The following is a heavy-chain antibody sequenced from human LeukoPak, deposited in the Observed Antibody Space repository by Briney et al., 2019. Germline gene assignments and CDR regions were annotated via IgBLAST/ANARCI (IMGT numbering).Heavy chain of an antibody. Sequence: GSLRLSCAASGFTFSTYAMSWVRQAPGKGLEWVSLIGGSDGRTRYADSVKGRFTISRDNSKNTLYLQMNSLRAEDTAVYYCAKDSSSYDWGYMDVWGKGTTVTISS. J-gene: IGHJ6*03. CDR2: IGGSDGRT. V-gene: IGHV3-23*01. CDR1: GFTFSTYA. D-gene: IGHD3-22*01. CDR3: AKDSSSYDWGYMDV.